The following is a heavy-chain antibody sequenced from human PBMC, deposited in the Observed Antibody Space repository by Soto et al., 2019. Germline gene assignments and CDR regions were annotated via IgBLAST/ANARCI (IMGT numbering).Heavy chain of an antibody. J-gene: IGHJ4*02. Sequence: GGSLRLSCAASGFTFSSYSMNWVRLAPGKGLEWVSSISSSSYIYYADSVKGRFTISRDNAKNSLYLQMNSLRAEDTAVYYCARLLGSGYAGVDYWGQGTLVTVSS. CDR1: GFTFSSYS. CDR2: ISSSSYI. D-gene: IGHD5-12*01. V-gene: IGHV3-21*01. CDR3: ARLLGSGYAGVDY.